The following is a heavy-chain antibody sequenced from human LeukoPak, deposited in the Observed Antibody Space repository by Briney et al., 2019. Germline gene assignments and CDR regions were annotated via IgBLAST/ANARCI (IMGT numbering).Heavy chain of an antibody. D-gene: IGHD4-17*01. J-gene: IGHJ4*02. V-gene: IGHV3-23*01. CDR1: GFTFTSYG. CDR2: IGGSGGST. Sequence: VGSLRLSCAASGFTFTSYGMTWVRQAPGRGLEWVSAIGGSGGSTFYADSVKGRFTIFRDNSKNTLYLQMNSLRAEDTAVYYCAKFTYGDYPDYWGQGTLVTVSS. CDR3: AKFTYGDYPDY.